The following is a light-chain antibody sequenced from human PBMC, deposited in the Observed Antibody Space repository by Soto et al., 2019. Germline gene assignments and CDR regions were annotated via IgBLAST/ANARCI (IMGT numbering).Light chain of an antibody. CDR2: EVS. Sequence: QSALTQPASMSGAPGQSITISCTGTTSDVGGYNYVSWHQHHPDKAPQLMIYEVSKRPSGVSNRFSGYKSGNTASLTISGLQTADEADYYCSSYTGGSTLVFGTGTKVTVL. CDR3: SSYTGGSTLV. CDR1: TSDVGGYNY. V-gene: IGLV2-14*01. J-gene: IGLJ1*01.